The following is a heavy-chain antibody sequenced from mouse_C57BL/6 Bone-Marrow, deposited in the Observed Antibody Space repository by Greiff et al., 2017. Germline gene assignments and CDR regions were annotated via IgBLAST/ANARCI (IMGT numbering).Heavy chain of an antibody. Sequence: VKLQQPGAELVKPGASVKLSCKASGYTFTSYWMQWVKQRPGQGLEWIGEIDPSDSYTNYNQKFKGKATLTVDTSSSTAYMQLSSLTSEDSAVYYCAREDITTVVADYYAMDYGGQGTSVTVSS. CDR3: AREDITTVVADYYAMDY. CDR1: GYTFTSYW. V-gene: IGHV1-50*01. CDR2: IDPSDSYT. J-gene: IGHJ4*01. D-gene: IGHD1-1*01.